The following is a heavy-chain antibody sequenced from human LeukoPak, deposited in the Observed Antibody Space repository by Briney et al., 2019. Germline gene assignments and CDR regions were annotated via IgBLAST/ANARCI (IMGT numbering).Heavy chain of an antibody. J-gene: IGHJ4*02. Sequence: SETLSLTCTVSGGSISSGDYYWSWIRQPPGKGLEWIGYIYYSGSTYYNPSLKSRVTISVDTSKNQFSLKLSSVTAADTAVYYCARDLNYYGSGSSVDYWGQGTLATVSS. D-gene: IGHD3-10*01. CDR1: GGSISSGDYY. CDR3: ARDLNYYGSGSSVDY. CDR2: IYYSGST. V-gene: IGHV4-30-4*01.